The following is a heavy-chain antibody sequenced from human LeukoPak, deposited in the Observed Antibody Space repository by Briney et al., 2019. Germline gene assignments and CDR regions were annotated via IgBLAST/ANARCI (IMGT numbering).Heavy chain of an antibody. J-gene: IGHJ4*02. CDR1: GFTFSSYA. CDR3: AKASVGAIGGYFDY. Sequence: PGGSLRLSCADPGFTFSSYAMSWVRQAPGKGLEWVSGIGDSGGSTYYADSVKGRFTISRDNSKNTLYLQMNSLRAEDTAVYYCAKASVGAIGGYFDYWGQGTLVTVSS. CDR2: IGDSGGST. V-gene: IGHV3-23*01. D-gene: IGHD1-26*01.